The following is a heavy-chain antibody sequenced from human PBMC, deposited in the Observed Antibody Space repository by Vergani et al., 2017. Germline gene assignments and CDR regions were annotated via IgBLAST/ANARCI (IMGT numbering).Heavy chain of an antibody. D-gene: IGHD3-22*01. CDR1: GYTFTSYY. CDR2: INPSGGST. J-gene: IGHJ3*02. Sequence: QVQLVQSGAEVKKPGASVRVSCKASGYTFTSYYMHWVRQAPGQGLEWMGIINPSGGSTSYAQKFQGRVTMTRDTSTSTVYMELSSLRSEDTAVYYCARAEHPTYYYDSSSYYLDAFDIWGQGTMVTVSS. V-gene: IGHV1-46*03. CDR3: ARAEHPTYYYDSSSYYLDAFDI.